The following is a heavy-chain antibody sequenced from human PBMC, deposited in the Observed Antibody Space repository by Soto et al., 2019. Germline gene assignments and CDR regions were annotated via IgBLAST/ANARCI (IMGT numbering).Heavy chain of an antibody. J-gene: IGHJ5*02. D-gene: IGHD5-18*01. CDR2: IFYSGST. V-gene: IGHV4-59*01. Sequence: SETLSITCTVCGGSICNYYWSWIRQPPGRGLEWIGHIFYSGSTNYNPALKSRVTISVDTSKSQFSLKLSSVTAADTAVYYCAKDSGYNYGYFRWFDPWGQGTLVTVSS. CDR3: AKDSGYNYGYFRWFDP. CDR1: GGSICNYY.